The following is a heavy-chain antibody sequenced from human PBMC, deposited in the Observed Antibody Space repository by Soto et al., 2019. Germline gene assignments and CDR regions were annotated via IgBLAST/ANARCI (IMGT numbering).Heavy chain of an antibody. J-gene: IGHJ6*02. CDR3: ARGGITIFGVVPYGMDV. D-gene: IGHD3-3*01. CDR1: GGSFSGYY. Sequence: PSETLSLTCAVYGGSFSGYYWSWIRQPPGKGLEWIGEINHSGSTNYNPSLKSRVTISVDTSKNQFSLKLSSVTAADTAVYYCARGGITIFGVVPYGMDVWGQGTTVTVYS. V-gene: IGHV4-34*01. CDR2: INHSGST.